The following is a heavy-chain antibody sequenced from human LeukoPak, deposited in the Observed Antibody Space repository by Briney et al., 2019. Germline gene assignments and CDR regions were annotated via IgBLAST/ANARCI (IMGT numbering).Heavy chain of an antibody. V-gene: IGHV3-30-3*01. CDR3: ARVPLGYCSGDSCYDLDY. CDR1: GFTFSSHG. D-gene: IGHD2-15*01. J-gene: IGHJ4*02. Sequence: GGSLRLSCAASGFTFSSHGMHWVRQAPGKGLEWVAVISYDGSNKYYVDSVKGRFTISRDNSKNTLYLQMNSLRAEDTAVYYCARVPLGYCSGDSCYDLDYWGQGTLVTVSS. CDR2: ISYDGSNK.